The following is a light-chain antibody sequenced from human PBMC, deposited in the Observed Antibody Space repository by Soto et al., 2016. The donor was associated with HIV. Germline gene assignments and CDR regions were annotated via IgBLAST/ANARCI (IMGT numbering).Light chain of an antibody. J-gene: IGKJ1*01. CDR1: QSLVHSDGNTY. V-gene: IGKV2-30*02. CDR3: MQGKYWRT. CDR2: KVS. Sequence: DVVMTQSPLSLPVTLGQPASISCRSSQSLVHSDGNTYLNWFQQRPGRSPRRLIYKVSNRDSGVPDRFSGSGSGTDFTLKISRVEAEDVGVYYCMQGKYWRTFGQGTKVDIK.